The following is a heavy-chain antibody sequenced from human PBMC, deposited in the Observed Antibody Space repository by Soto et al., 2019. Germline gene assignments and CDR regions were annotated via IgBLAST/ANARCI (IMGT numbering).Heavy chain of an antibody. CDR2: INHSGST. J-gene: IGHJ4*02. V-gene: IGHV4-34*01. Sequence: SETLSLTCAVYGGSFSGYYWSWIRQPPGKGLEWIGEINHSGSTNYNPSLKSRVTISVDTSKNQFSLKLSSVTAADTAVYYCARVGTGYGHRYYIDYWGQGTLVTVSS. D-gene: IGHD5-18*01. CDR1: GGSFSGYY. CDR3: ARVGTGYGHRYYIDY.